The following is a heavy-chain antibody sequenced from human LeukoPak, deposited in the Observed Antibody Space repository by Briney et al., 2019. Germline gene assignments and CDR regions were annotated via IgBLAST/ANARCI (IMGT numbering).Heavy chain of an antibody. CDR3: ARGDLYSSSWYN. J-gene: IGHJ4*02. CDR1: GGSISSGDYY. CDR2: SYYSGST. V-gene: IGHV4-30-4*08. Sequence: SETLSLTCTVSGGSISSGDYYWSWIRQPPGKGLEWIGYSYYSGSTYYNPSLKSRVTISVDTSKTQFSLKLSSVTAADTAAYYCARGDLYSSSWYNWGQGTLVTVSS. D-gene: IGHD6-13*01.